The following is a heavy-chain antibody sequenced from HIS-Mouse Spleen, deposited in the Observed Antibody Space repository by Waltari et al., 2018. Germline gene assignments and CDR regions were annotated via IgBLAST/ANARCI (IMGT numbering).Heavy chain of an antibody. CDR1: GCPFSSYG. CDR3: AKDRGSQFDY. CDR2: ISYDGSNN. D-gene: IGHD1-26*01. J-gene: IGHJ4*02. Sequence: QVQLVESGGGVVQPGRSRRRSCPASGCPFSSYGMHWVRQAPGKGLEWVAVISYDGSNNYYADSVKGRFTISRDNSKNTLYLQMNSLRAEDTAVYYCAKDRGSQFDYWGQGTLVTVSS. V-gene: IGHV3-30*18.